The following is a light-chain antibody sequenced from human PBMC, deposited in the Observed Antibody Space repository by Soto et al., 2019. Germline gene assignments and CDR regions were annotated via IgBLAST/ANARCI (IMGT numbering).Light chain of an antibody. J-gene: IGKJ1*01. Sequence: DIVLMQSTGTLSLSPGARATLSCRASQSVASSYLAWYQQKPGQAPRLLIYGASSRATGIPDRFSGTGSGTDFILNISRLEPEDFAVYYCQQYGDLRRTFGHGTKVDI. CDR1: QSVASSY. CDR2: GAS. CDR3: QQYGDLRRT. V-gene: IGKV3-20*01.